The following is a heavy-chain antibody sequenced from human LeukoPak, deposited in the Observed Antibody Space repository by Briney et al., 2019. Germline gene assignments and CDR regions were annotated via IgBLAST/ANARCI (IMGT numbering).Heavy chain of an antibody. CDR2: ISSSSSYI. V-gene: IGHV3-21*01. D-gene: IGHD4-17*01. J-gene: IGHJ4*02. Sequence: GGSLRLSSAASGFTFSSHSMNWDRQPPGKGLEWVSSISSSSSYIYYADSVKGRFTISRDNAKNSLYLQMNSLRAEDTAVYYCARDLNTVTTYYFDYWGQGTLVTVSS. CDR1: GFTFSSHS. CDR3: ARDLNTVTTYYFDY.